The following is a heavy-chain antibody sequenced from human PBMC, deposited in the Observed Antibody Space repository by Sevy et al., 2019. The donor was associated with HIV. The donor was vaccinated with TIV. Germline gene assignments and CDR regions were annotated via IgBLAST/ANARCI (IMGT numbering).Heavy chain of an antibody. D-gene: IGHD1-1*01. CDR3: ARNNWNRGGYYYGMDV. CDR2: TYYRSKWYN. J-gene: IGHJ6*02. Sequence: SETLSLTCAISGDSVSSNSAAWNWIRQSPSRGLEWLGRTYYRSKWYNDYAVSVKSRITINPDTSKNQFSLQLNCVTHEDTAVYYCARNNWNRGGYYYGMDVWGQGTTVTVSS. V-gene: IGHV6-1*01. CDR1: GDSVSSNSAA.